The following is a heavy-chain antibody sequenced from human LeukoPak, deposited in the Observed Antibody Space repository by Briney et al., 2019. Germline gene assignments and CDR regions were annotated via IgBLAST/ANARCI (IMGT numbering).Heavy chain of an antibody. CDR3: TTLYSSSWYPPGY. D-gene: IGHD6-13*01. CDR2: IKSKTDGGTT. V-gene: IGHV3-15*01. Sequence: PGGSLRLSCAASGFTFSNAWMSWGRQAPGKGLEWVGRIKSKTDGGTTDYAAPVKGRFTISRDDSKNTLYLQMNSLKTEDTAVYYCTTLYSSSWYPPGYWGQGTLVTVSS. J-gene: IGHJ4*02. CDR1: GFTFSNAW.